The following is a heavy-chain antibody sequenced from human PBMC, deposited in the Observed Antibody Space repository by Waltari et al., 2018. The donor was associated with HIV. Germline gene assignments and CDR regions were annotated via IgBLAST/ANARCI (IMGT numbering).Heavy chain of an antibody. CDR1: GYTFTTYA. CDR2: ITTNTGIP. CDR3: AKGIAVSTTYYYSAMDV. J-gene: IGHJ6*02. D-gene: IGHD6-19*01. Sequence: QVQLVQSGSELKKPGASVKVSCKASGYTFTTYAMNWVRQAPGQGLEWMGWITTNTGIPTYAQGFSGRFVFSLDTSVSTAYLRISSLESEDTAVYFCAKGIAVSTTYYYSAMDVWGPGTTVAVSS. V-gene: IGHV7-4-1*02.